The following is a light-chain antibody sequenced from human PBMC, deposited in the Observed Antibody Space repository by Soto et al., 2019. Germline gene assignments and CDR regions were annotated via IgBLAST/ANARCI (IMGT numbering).Light chain of an antibody. CDR2: EVS. J-gene: IGLJ1*01. V-gene: IGLV2-14*01. Sequence: QSVLTQPASVSGSPGQSITISCTGTSSDVGGYTYVSWYQHHPGKAPELLIYEVSKRPSEISNRFSASKSGNTASLTISGLQAEDEADYYCSSYTSSSAPYVFGTGTKVTVL. CDR1: SSDVGGYTY. CDR3: SSYTSSSAPYV.